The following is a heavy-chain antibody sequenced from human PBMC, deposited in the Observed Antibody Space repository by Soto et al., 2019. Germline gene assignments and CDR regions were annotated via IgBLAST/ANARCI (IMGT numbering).Heavy chain of an antibody. CDR2: IIPSLGLL. CDR1: GGTFSSYS. J-gene: IGHJ4*02. Sequence: QVHLLQSGAEVKKPGSSVKVACKASGGTFSSYSISWVRQAPGQGLEWMGRIIPSLGLLKYAQKFQGRVRITADKSTSTAYMELSGLRSEDTAVYSCVLNVSLIPHWGQGTLVTVSS. V-gene: IGHV1-69*02. CDR3: VLNVSLIPH.